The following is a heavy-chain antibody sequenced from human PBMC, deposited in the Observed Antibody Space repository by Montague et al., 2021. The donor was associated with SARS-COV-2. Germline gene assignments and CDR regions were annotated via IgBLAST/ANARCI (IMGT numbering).Heavy chain of an antibody. CDR1: GGSISSYY. Sequence: SETLSLTCDVSGGSISSYYWSWIRQSPGKGLEWIGYVHYTGSTKYNPSLKTRVTLSLDTPKNRFSLKLSSVTAADTAVYYCARAQNTCFIANCVNYFEVWGLGALVTVSS. J-gene: IGHJ4*02. V-gene: IGHV4-59*01. D-gene: IGHD1-1*01. CDR2: VHYTGST. CDR3: ARAQNTCFIANCVNYFEV.